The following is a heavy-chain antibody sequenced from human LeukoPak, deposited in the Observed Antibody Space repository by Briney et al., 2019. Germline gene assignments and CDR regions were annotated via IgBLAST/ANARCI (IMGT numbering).Heavy chain of an antibody. J-gene: IGHJ4*02. V-gene: IGHV3-23*01. CDR2: IGGSGAGT. D-gene: IGHD3-22*01. CDR1: GFTFSSYA. CDR3: ATTLHSGYYDLY. Sequence: GGSLRLSCAASGFTFSSYAMSWVRQAPGKGLEWVSGIGGSGAGTYYAVSVKGRFTISRDNSKNTLYLQMNSLRAEDTAVYYCATTLHSGYYDLYWGQGTLVTVSS.